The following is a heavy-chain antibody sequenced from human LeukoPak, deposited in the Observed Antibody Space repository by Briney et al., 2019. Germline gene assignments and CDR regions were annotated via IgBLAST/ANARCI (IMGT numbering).Heavy chain of an antibody. J-gene: IGHJ4*02. CDR2: ISGDGGST. D-gene: IGHD3-9*01. V-gene: IGHV3-43*02. CDR3: AKDMSYDILTGPDY. Sequence: GGSLRLSCAASGFTFSSFEMNWVRQAPGKGLEWVSLISGDGGSTYYADSVKGRFTISRDNSKNSLYLQMNSLRTEDTALYYCAKDMSYDILTGPDYWGQGTLVTVSS. CDR1: GFTFSSFE.